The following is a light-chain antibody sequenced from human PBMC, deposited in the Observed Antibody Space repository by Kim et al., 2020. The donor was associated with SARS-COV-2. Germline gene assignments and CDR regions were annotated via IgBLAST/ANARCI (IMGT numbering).Light chain of an antibody. CDR1: SGSVSTNYY. CDR3: VLYMGGGIWV. V-gene: IGLV8-61*01. Sequence: QTVVTQEPSFSVSPGGTATLTCGLSSGSVSTNYYPSWYRQPPGQAPRTLIYNTNTRSSGVPDRFSGSILGNKAALTITGAQADDESDYYCVLYMGGGIWVFGGGTQLTVL. CDR2: NTN. J-gene: IGLJ3*02.